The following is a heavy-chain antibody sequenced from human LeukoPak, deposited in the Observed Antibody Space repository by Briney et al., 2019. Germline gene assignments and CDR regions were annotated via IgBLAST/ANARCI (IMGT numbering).Heavy chain of an antibody. CDR3: ARLPIDSSSSRLDFDY. D-gene: IGHD6-6*01. Sequence: GASVKVSCKASGYTFTSYGISWVRQAPGQGLEWMGWINPNSGGTNYAQKFQGRVTMTRDTSISTAYMELSRLRSDDTAVYYCARLPIDSSSSRLDFDYWGQGTLVTVSS. J-gene: IGHJ4*02. V-gene: IGHV1-2*02. CDR1: GYTFTSYG. CDR2: INPNSGGT.